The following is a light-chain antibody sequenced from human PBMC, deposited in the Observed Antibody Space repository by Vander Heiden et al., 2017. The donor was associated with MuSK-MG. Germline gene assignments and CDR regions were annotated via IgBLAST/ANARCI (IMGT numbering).Light chain of an antibody. J-gene: IGLJ2*01. CDR3: AACHDSMNGGGV. CDR2: NKN. V-gene: IGLV1-44*01. CDR1: SSNIGSNT. Sequence: QSVLTQPPSASGTPGQRVTISCSGSSSNIGSNTVSWYQQLPGTAPKLLIYNKNQRPSGVPDRFSGSKSGTSGSLATSGLQSEDEADYYCAACHDSMNGGGVFGGGTKLTVL.